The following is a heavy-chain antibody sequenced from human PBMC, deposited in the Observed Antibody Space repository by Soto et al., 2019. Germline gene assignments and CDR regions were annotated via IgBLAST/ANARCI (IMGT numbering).Heavy chain of an antibody. CDR1: GFTFSSYG. V-gene: IGHV3-33*01. D-gene: IGHD6-13*01. J-gene: IGHJ4*02. Sequence: GGSLRLSCAASGFTFSSYGMHWVRQAPGKGLEWVAVIWYDGSNKYYADSVKGRFTISRDNSKNTLYLQMNSLRAEDTAVYYCARLQGGSSWPEYYFDYWGQGTLVTVSS. CDR3: ARLQGGSSWPEYYFDY. CDR2: IWYDGSNK.